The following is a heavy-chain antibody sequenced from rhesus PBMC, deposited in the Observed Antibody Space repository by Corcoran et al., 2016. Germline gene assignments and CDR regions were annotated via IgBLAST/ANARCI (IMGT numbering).Heavy chain of an antibody. D-gene: IGHD6-43*01. CDR2: INSGGGSK. CDR3: TKIAAAPSFDY. J-gene: IGHJ4*01. Sequence: EVRLVQSGGGLAKPGGSLRLSCAASGFTFSTYWTTWVRQTPGKGLEWFSSINSGGGSKYYADSVKGRFTISRDNSKNTLSLQMNSLRAEDTAVYYCTKIAAAPSFDYWGQGVLVTVSS. V-gene: IGHV3S42*01. CDR1: GFTFSTYW.